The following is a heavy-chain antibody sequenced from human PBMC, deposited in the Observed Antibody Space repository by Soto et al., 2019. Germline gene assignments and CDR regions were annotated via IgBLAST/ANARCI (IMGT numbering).Heavy chain of an antibody. V-gene: IGHV3-66*04. CDR3: ARHGYSYGGGYFDY. CDR1: GFTVSSNY. CDR2: IYSGGSA. J-gene: IGHJ4*02. D-gene: IGHD5-18*01. Sequence: EVQLVESGGGLVQPGGSLRLSCAASGFTVSSNYMSWVRQAPGKGLEWVSVIYSGGSAYYADSVKGRFTISRDNSKITLYLQMNSLRAEETAVYYCARHGYSYGGGYFDYWGQGTLVTVSS.